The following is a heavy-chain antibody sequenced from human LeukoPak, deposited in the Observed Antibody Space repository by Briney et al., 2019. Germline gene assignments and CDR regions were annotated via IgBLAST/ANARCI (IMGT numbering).Heavy chain of an antibody. V-gene: IGHV3-23*01. D-gene: IGHD5-18*01. J-gene: IGHJ4*02. CDR3: ASQLWNSDY. CDR2: ISANGRNT. Sequence: RTGGSLRLSCAASGFTFSSYGMSWVRQAPGTGLEWVSSISANGRNTHYADSVKGWFTISRDNSKNTLYFQMNSLRAEDTAVYYCASQLWNSDYWGQGTLVTVSS. CDR1: GFTFSSYG.